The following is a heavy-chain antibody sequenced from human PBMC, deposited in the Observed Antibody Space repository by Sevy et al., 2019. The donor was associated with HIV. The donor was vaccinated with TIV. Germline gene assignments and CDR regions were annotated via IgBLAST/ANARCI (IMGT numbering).Heavy chain of an antibody. Sequence: SETLSLTCTVSGGSITSLYWNWIRQPPGKGLGWIANIYYNDHINYNPSLKSRVTLSLDTSKNQFSLRLSSATAADTAMYYCAGENAWGRGYSWGQGTLVTVSS. V-gene: IGHV4-59*08. J-gene: IGHJ4*02. CDR2: IYYNDHI. D-gene: IGHD1-26*01. CDR1: GGSITSLY. CDR3: AGENAWGRGYS.